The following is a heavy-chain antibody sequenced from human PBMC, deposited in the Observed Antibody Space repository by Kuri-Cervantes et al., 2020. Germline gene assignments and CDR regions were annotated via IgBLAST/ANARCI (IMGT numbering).Heavy chain of an antibody. J-gene: IGHJ4*02. D-gene: IGHD6-6*01. CDR2: ISGSGGST. CDR3: TTDESIAAIIDY. Sequence: GGSLRLSCTASGFTFGDYAMSWVRQAPGKGLEWVSAISGSGGSTYYADSVKGRFTISRDNSKNTLYLQMNSLRAEDTAVYYCTTDESIAAIIDYWGQGTLVTVSS. V-gene: IGHV3-23*01. CDR1: GFTFGDYA.